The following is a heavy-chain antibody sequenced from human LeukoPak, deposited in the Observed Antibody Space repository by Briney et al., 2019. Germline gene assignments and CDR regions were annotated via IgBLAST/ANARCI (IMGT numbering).Heavy chain of an antibody. D-gene: IGHD3-22*01. V-gene: IGHV1-69*05. Sequence: RASVKVSCKASGGTFSSYAVSWVRQAPGQGLEWMGRIIPIFGTANYAQKFQGRVTITTDESTSTAYMELSSLRSEDTAVYYCARDYYDSSGYYSAYFDYWGQGTLVTVSS. CDR1: GGTFSSYA. J-gene: IGHJ4*02. CDR2: IIPIFGTA. CDR3: ARDYYDSSGYYSAYFDY.